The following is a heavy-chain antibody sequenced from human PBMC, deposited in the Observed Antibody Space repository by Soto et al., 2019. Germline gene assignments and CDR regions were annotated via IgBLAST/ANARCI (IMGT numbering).Heavy chain of an antibody. CDR1: GFIFREYA. D-gene: IGHD6-19*01. Sequence: QVHLVESGGGVVQPGTSLRLSCAASGFIFREYAMHWVRQAPGKGLDWVAVISYDGSHEDYADSVKGRFTISRDNSKDTLYLQANSLRNEDTATLYCARDLGAVAALDSWGQGTLVTVAS. V-gene: IGHV3-30*04. J-gene: IGHJ4*02. CDR3: ARDLGAVAALDS. CDR2: ISYDGSHE.